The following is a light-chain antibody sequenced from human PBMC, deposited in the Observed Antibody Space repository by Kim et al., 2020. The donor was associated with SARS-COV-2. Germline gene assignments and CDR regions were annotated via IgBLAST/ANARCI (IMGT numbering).Light chain of an antibody. CDR3: QVWDNTSDQVV. CDR1: NIGSKS. V-gene: IGLV3-21*04. J-gene: IGLJ2*01. Sequence: SYELTQPPSVSVAPGKTARITCGGDNIGSKSDHWYQQKPGQGPVMVVSYDSDRPSGIPERFSGSNSGNTATLIIRRVEAEDEADYYCQVWDNTSDQVVFGGGTQLTVL. CDR2: YDS.